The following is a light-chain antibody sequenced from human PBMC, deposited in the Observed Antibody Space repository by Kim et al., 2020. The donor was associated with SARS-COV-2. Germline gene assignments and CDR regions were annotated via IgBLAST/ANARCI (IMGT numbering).Light chain of an antibody. CDR3: QQYSRSHWT. Sequence: EIVLTQSPGTLSLSPGERATLSCRASQSVNSYLAWYQQKPGQAPRLIIYGASSRATGIPDSFSGSGSGTDFTLTISRLEPEDFAVYYCQQYSRSHWTFGQGTKVDIK. CDR1: QSVNSY. V-gene: IGKV3-20*01. CDR2: GAS. J-gene: IGKJ1*01.